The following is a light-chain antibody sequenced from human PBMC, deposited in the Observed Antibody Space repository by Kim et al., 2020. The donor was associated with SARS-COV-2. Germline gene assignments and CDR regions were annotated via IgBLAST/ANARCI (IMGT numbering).Light chain of an antibody. Sequence: EIVLTQSPGTLSLSPGERATLSCRASQGVSSYLAWYQQKPGQAPRLLIYGASTRATGIPERFSGSGSGTDFTLTISRLEPEDFAVYYCQQYDPSFPYTFGQGTKLEI. CDR3: QQYDPSFPYT. J-gene: IGKJ2*01. CDR1: QGVSSY. V-gene: IGKV3-20*01. CDR2: GAS.